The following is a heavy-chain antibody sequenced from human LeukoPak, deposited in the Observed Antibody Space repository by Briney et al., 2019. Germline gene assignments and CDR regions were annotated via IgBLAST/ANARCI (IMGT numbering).Heavy chain of an antibody. CDR3: TRDSGTYNWFDP. J-gene: IGHJ5*02. V-gene: IGHV3-73*01. CDR2: IDKKDKGYATAT. Sequence: GGSLRLSCAVSGFTFSGSAIHWVRQSSGKGLEWVGQIDKKDKGYATATAYAASVKGRFTISRDDSINTAYLQMKSLKTEDTALYYCTRDSGTYNWFDPWGQGTLVTVS. CDR1: GFTFSGSA. D-gene: IGHD1-26*01.